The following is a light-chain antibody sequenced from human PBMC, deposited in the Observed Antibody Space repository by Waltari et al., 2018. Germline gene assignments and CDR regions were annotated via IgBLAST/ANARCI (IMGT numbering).Light chain of an antibody. CDR1: SSDVGAYTY. J-gene: IGLJ2*01. CDR2: DVN. CDR3: SSFTSDSTWV. V-gene: IGLV2-14*03. Sequence: QSALTQPASVSGSPGQSITISCAGTSSDVGAYTYVSWYQHHPGKAPKLIIYDVNSRPSGVSNRFSGSKSGNTASLTISELQAEDEADYYYSSFTSDSTWVFGAGTKLTVL.